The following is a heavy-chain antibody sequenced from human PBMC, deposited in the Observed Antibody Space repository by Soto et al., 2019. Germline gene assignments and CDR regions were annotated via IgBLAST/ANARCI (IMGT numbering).Heavy chain of an antibody. V-gene: IGHV4-59*04. CDR1: GASISSSY. CDR2: IYYSGST. CDR3: ARQNPAQGYYYGMDV. J-gene: IGHJ6*02. Sequence: SETLSLTCTVSGASISSSYSTWVRQPPGKGLEWIGCIYYSGSTYYNPSLKSRVTISVDTSKNQFSLKLSSVTAADTAVYYCARQNPAQGYYYGMDVWGQGTTVTSP.